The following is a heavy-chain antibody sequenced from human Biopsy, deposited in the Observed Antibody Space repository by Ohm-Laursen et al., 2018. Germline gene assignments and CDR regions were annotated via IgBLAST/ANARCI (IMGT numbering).Heavy chain of an antibody. J-gene: IGHJ6*02. V-gene: IGHV3-48*04. CDR2: INVYSNKK. CDR3: ARSPGRDRMDV. CDR1: EFTFTGYS. D-gene: IGHD1-14*01. Sequence: SLRLSCTASEFTFTGYSMNWVRQAPGRGLEWVSYINVYSNKKYYADSVKGRFIVSRDNDKNSLYLQMNSLRAEDTAVYHCARSPGRDRMDVWGQGTTVIVS.